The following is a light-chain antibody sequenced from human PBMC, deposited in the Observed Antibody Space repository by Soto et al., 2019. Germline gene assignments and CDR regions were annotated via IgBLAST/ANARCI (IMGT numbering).Light chain of an antibody. J-gene: IGKJ2*01. CDR2: GAS. CDR3: QQHSHWPPMNT. Sequence: EIVMTQSPDTLYVCPGEGATLTCRASQDISTDLAWYQQKRGRAPRLLIYGASTGATGIPDRFSGNGSATEFTLTINRLQSEVFALYYCQQHSHWPPMNTFGQGTKLEIK. V-gene: IGKV3-15*01. CDR1: QDISTD.